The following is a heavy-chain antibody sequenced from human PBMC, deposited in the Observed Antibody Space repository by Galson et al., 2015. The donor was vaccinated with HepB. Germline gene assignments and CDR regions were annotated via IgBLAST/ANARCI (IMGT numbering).Heavy chain of an antibody. J-gene: IGHJ4*02. CDR3: ARGTVVIPFDS. CDR1: GFTVSSYF. CDR2: LYSGGST. Sequence: SLRLSCAASGFTVSSYFMTWVRQAPGKGLEWVSILYSGGSTFYADSVKGRFTISRDNSKNTIYLQMNNLSAEDTAVYFCARGTVVIPFDSWGQGTQVTVSS. D-gene: IGHD4-23*01. V-gene: IGHV3-66*01.